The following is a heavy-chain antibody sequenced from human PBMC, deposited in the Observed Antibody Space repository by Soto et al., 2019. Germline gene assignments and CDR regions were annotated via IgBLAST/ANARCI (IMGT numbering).Heavy chain of an antibody. CDR2: ISYDGNNK. Sequence: GGSRRLSFEASGFIFSDFGMHWVRHAPVKGLEWVAVISYDGNNKYYAQSVKGRFTISRDNSKNTLFLNMDSLRHEDTAVYHCVKGDLDTAVVNSPDAFDFWGPGTMMTV. D-gene: IGHD5-18*01. V-gene: IGHV3-30*18. CDR1: GFIFSDFG. J-gene: IGHJ3*01. CDR3: VKGDLDTAVVNSPDAFDF.